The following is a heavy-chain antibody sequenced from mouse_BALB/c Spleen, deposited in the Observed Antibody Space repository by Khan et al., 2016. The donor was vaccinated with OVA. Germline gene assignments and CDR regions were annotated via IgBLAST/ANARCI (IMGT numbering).Heavy chain of an antibody. CDR3: ARRGYGNYWFAY. V-gene: IGHV14-1*02. CDR1: GFNIKDYF. D-gene: IGHD2-1*01. J-gene: IGHJ3*01. CDR2: IDPENGNT. Sequence: MQLEESGAELVRPGALVKLSCKASGFNIKDYFMVWVKQRPEQGLEWIGWIDPENGNTKYDPKFKGKASITADTSYNTAYLQLSRLTSEGTAVYSCARRGYGNYWFAYGGQGTLVTVSA.